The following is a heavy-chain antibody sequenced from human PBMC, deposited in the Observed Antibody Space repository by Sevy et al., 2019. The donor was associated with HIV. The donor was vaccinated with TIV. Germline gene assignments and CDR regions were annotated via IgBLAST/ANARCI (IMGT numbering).Heavy chain of an antibody. CDR1: GFTFSSYA. CDR2: ISSNGGST. Sequence: GESLMISCAASGFTFSSYAMHWVRQAPGKGLEYVSAISSNGGSTYYANSVKGRFTISRDNSKNTLYLQMGSLRAEDMAVYYCARYSGYDYDYWGQGTLVTVSS. J-gene: IGHJ4*02. D-gene: IGHD5-12*01. CDR3: ARYSGYDYDY. V-gene: IGHV3-64*01.